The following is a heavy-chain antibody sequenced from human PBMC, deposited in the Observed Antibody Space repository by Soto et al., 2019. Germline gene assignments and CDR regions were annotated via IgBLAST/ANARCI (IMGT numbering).Heavy chain of an antibody. V-gene: IGHV3-53*01. J-gene: IGHJ4*02. CDR3: HGYGY. D-gene: IGHD5-12*01. Sequence: EVQLVESGGGLIQPGGSLRLSCVVSGFTVSSSNYMSWVRQAPGKGLEWVSVIYTGGTTYYADSVKGRFTISRDNSKNTLYLQMHSLRAEDTAVYYCHGYGYWGQGTLVTVSS. CDR2: IYTGGTT. CDR1: GFTVSSSNY.